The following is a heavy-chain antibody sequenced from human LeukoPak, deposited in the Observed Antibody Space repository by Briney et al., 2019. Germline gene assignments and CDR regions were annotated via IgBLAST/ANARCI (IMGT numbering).Heavy chain of an antibody. CDR2: ISWNSGSI. D-gene: IGHD6-13*01. V-gene: IGHV3-9*01. CDR1: GFTFDDYA. Sequence: GGSLRLSCAASGFTFDDYAMHWVRQAPGKGLEWVSGISWNSGSIGYADSVKGRFTISRDNAKNSLYLQMNSLRAEDTAVYYRARGFSSWYPPDDAFDIWGQGTMVTVSS. CDR3: ARGFSSWYPPDDAFDI. J-gene: IGHJ3*02.